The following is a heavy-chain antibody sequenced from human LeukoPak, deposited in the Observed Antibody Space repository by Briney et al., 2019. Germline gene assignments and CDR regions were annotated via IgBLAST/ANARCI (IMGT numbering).Heavy chain of an antibody. D-gene: IGHD2-15*01. J-gene: IGHJ1*01. V-gene: IGHV3-48*01. CDR2: IDTTSTTM. CDR3: TRGLVVVAQYIQH. CDR1: GFTFDTYT. Sequence: GGSLRLSCAASGFTFDTYTMHWVRQAPGTGLEWVSYIDTTSTTMYYADSVKGRFTISRDNAKNSLYLQMNSLRVEDTAVYYCTRGLVVVAQYIQHWGQGTLVTVSS.